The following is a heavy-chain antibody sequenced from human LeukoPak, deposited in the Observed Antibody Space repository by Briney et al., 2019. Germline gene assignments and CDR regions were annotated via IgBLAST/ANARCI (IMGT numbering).Heavy chain of an antibody. D-gene: IGHD2-2*02. CDR3: AKLSRGRYCSSTSCYIFGGEFDY. CDR1: GFTFSNCG. CDR2: MWYDGTNK. J-gene: IGHJ4*02. Sequence: GGSLRLSCAASGFTFSNCGIHWVRQAPGKGLEWVAVMWYDGTNKYYADSVKGRFTNSRDNSKNTVYLQMNSLRAEDTAVYYCAKLSRGRYCSSTSCYIFGGEFDYWGQGTLVTVSS. V-gene: IGHV3-33*06.